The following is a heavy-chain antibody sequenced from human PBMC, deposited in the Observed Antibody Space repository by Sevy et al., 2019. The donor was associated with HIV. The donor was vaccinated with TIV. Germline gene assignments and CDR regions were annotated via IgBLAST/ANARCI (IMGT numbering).Heavy chain of an antibody. CDR3: ARDHVVVEPLANYGMDV. CDR2: MSSRGTTI. J-gene: IGHJ6*02. Sequence: GGYLRLCCAASGFIFSDFYMSWVRQAPGKGLVCISYMSSRGTTIYYADSVKGRFTISRDNAKNSLYLQMNSLTADDTAVYYCARDHVVVEPLANYGMDVWGQGTTVTVSS. V-gene: IGHV3-11*01. CDR1: GFIFSDFY. D-gene: IGHD2-2*01.